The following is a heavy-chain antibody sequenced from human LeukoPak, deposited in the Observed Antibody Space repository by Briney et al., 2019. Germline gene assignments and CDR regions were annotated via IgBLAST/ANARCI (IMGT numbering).Heavy chain of an antibody. D-gene: IGHD5-18*01. CDR3: ARDQYSYAHAAH. Sequence: PGGSLRLSCAASGFSFSTYAMTWVRQAPGKGLEWVSAISGRDSNTYYADSVKGRFTISRDNSKNTLHLQMNSLRAEDTAVYYCARDQYSYAHAAHWGQGTLVTVSS. J-gene: IGHJ4*02. CDR1: GFSFSTYA. CDR2: ISGRDSNT. V-gene: IGHV3-23*01.